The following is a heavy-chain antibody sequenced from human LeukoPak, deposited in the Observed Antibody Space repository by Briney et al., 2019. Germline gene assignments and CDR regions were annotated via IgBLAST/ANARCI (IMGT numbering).Heavy chain of an antibody. Sequence: ASVKVSCKASGYTFTGYYMHWVRQAPGQGLEWMGWINPNSGGTNYAQKLQGRVTMTTDTSTSTAYMELRSLRSDDTAVYYCARLSGYSSGWELYYYYYYYMDVWGKGTTVTLSS. CDR1: GYTFTGYY. D-gene: IGHD6-19*01. CDR2: INPNSGGT. J-gene: IGHJ6*03. V-gene: IGHV1-2*02. CDR3: ARLSGYSSGWELYYYYYYYMDV.